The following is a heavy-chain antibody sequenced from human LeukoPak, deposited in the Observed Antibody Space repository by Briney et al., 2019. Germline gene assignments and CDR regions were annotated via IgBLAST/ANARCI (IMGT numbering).Heavy chain of an antibody. CDR1: GYTFTSYD. Sequence: GESLKISCKASGYTFTSYDINWVRQATGQGLEWMGWVNPNSGNTGYAQKFQGRVTITRNTSISTAYMELSSLRSEDTAVYYCARFRKQLVRAFDYWGQGTLVTVSS. J-gene: IGHJ4*02. CDR2: VNPNSGNT. CDR3: ARFRKQLVRAFDY. D-gene: IGHD6-6*01. V-gene: IGHV1-8*03.